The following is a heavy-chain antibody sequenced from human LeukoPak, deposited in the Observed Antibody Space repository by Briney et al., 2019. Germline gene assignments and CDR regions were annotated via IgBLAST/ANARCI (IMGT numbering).Heavy chain of an antibody. CDR2: IKQDGSEK. V-gene: IGHV3-7*01. J-gene: IGHJ6*04. CDR3: AELGITMIGGV. D-gene: IGHD3-10*02. CDR1: GVTFSSYW. Sequence: PGGSLILSCSASGVTFSSYWMSWVRQAPGKGLEWVANIKQDGSEKYYVDSVQGRFTISRENATNSLYLQMNSLRAEDTAVYYCAELGITMIGGVWGKGTTVTISS.